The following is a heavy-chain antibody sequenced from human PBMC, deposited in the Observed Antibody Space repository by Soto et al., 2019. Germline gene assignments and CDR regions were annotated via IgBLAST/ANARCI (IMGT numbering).Heavy chain of an antibody. CDR2: ISPSSPYT. CDR3: ARTPENFWSGYPEAFDF. D-gene: IGHD3-3*01. J-gene: IGHJ4*02. CDR1: GFDFTTFS. V-gene: IGHV3-21*03. Sequence: EVQLVESGGGLVKPGGSLRLSCAASGFDFTTFSMNWVRQAPGKGLEWVSFISPSSPYTSYADSVKGRFIISGDNAENSVYLQMNSLRAEDTGVYYCARTPENFWSGYPEAFDFWGPGTLVIVSS.